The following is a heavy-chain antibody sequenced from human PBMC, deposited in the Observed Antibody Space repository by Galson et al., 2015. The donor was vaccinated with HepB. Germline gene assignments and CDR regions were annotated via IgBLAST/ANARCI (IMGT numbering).Heavy chain of an antibody. CDR2: INPSGGSK. CDR3: AREGGSGYSSGWPDY. D-gene: IGHD6-19*01. CDR1: GYTVTSYY. Sequence: SVKVSCKASGYTVTSYYMHWVRQTPGQGLEWMGIINPSGGSKRYAKKFQGRVTMTRDTSTSTVYMELSSLRSEDTAVYYCAREGGSGYSSGWPDYWGQGTLVTVSS. V-gene: IGHV1-46*01. J-gene: IGHJ4*02.